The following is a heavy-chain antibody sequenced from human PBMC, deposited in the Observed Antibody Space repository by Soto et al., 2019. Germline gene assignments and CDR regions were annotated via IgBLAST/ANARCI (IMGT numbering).Heavy chain of an antibody. Sequence: QVQLVQSGAEVKKPGASVKVSCKTSGYTFTSNDINWVRQAPGQGLEWMGWMNPNSGNTGYAQKFHGRVTMTRNTSISTAYMELTSLRSDDPAVYYCARGYSSSWYSLGDCGQGTLVTVSS. CDR3: ARGYSSSWYSLGD. D-gene: IGHD6-13*01. CDR2: MNPNSGNT. V-gene: IGHV1-8*01. J-gene: IGHJ4*02. CDR1: GYTFTSND.